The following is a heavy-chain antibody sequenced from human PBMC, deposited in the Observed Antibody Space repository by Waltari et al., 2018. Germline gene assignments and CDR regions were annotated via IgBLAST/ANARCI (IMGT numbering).Heavy chain of an antibody. J-gene: IGHJ2*01. CDR1: GFTFSSYG. CDR2: ISYDGSNK. Sequence: QVQLVESGGGVVQPGRSLRLSCAASGFTFSSYGMHWVRQAPGKGLEWVAVISYDGSNKYYADSVKGRFTISRDNSKNTLYLQMNSLRAEDTAVYYCAKDRVVPAAKLNWYFDLWGRGTLVTVSS. V-gene: IGHV3-30*18. CDR3: AKDRVVPAAKLNWYFDL. D-gene: IGHD2-2*01.